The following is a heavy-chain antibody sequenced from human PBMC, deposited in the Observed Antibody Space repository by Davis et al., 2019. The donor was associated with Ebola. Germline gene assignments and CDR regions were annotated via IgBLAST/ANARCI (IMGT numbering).Heavy chain of an antibody. CDR2: IIPIFGTA. Sequence: AASVQVSCKASGGTFSSYAISWVRQAPGQGLEWMGGIIPIFGTANYAQKFQGRVTITADESTSTAYMELSSLRSEDTAVYYCARDAASGAAEYWGQGTLVTVSS. CDR1: GGTFSSYA. CDR3: ARDAASGAAEY. D-gene: IGHD6-25*01. J-gene: IGHJ4*02. V-gene: IGHV1-69*13.